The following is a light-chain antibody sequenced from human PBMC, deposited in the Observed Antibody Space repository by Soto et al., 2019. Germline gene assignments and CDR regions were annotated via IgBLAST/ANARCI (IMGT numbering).Light chain of an antibody. CDR3: SSYAGSNNFV. Sequence: SALTQPASVSGSPGQSITISCTGTSSDVGGYNYVSWYQQHPGKAPKLMIYEVSNRPSGVSNRFSGSKSGNTASLTISGLQAEDEADYYCSSYAGSNNFVFGTGTKGTVL. V-gene: IGLV2-14*01. CDR2: EVS. J-gene: IGLJ1*01. CDR1: SSDVGGYNY.